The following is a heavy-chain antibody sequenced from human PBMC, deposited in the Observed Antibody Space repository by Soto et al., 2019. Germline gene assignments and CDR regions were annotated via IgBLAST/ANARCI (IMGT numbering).Heavy chain of an antibody. CDR3: TWGGAVAGSADY. V-gene: IGHV3-15*07. J-gene: IGHJ4*02. D-gene: IGHD6-19*01. CDR1: GFTFSNAW. CDR2: IKSKTDGGTT. Sequence: EVQLVESGGGLVKPGGSLRLSCAASGFTFSNAWMNWVRQAPGKGLEWVGRIKSKTDGGTTDYAAPVKGRFTISRDDSKNTLYLQMNSLKTEDTAMYYCTWGGAVAGSADYWGQGTLVTVSS.